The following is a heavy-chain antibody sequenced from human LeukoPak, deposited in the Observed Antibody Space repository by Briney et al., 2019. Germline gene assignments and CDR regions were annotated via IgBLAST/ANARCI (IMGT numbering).Heavy chain of an antibody. D-gene: IGHD5-18*01. J-gene: IGHJ4*02. CDR1: GGSISSYY. Sequence: SETLSLTCTVYGGSISSYYWGWIRQPPGKGLEWIGYIYYSGSTDHNPSLKSRVTKSVDTSTNQFSPTLSSVTAADTAVYYCARVRPPTGTAMAYYFDYWGQGTLVTVSS. V-gene: IGHV4-59*01. CDR3: ARVRPPTGTAMAYYFDY. CDR2: IYYSGST.